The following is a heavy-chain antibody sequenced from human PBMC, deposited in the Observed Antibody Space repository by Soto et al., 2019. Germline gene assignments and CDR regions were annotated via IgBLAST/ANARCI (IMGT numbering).Heavy chain of an antibody. V-gene: IGHV5-10-1*01. CDR1: GYSFTSYW. CDR2: IDPSDSYT. CDR3: ARRTHSSSWYGRNYYYYYGMDV. J-gene: IGHJ6*02. D-gene: IGHD6-13*01. Sequence: GESLKISCKGSGYSFTSYWISWVRQMPGKGLEWMGRIDPSDSYTNYGPSFQGHVTISADKSISTAYLQWSSLKASDTAMYYCARRTHSSSWYGRNYYYYYGMDVWGQGTTVTVSS.